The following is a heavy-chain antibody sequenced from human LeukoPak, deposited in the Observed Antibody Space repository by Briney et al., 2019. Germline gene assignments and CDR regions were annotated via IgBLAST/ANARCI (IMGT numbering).Heavy chain of an antibody. V-gene: IGHV3-48*01. CDR3: ARGLGYIMPLFPD. CDR2: ISSSSSTI. D-gene: IGHD5-12*01. CDR1: GFTFSSYS. Sequence: PGGSLRLSCAASGFTFSSYSMNWVRQAPGKGLEWVSYISSSSSTIYYADSVKGRFTISRDNAKNSLYLQMNSLRAEDTAVYYCARGLGYIMPLFPDWGQGTLVTVSS. J-gene: IGHJ4*02.